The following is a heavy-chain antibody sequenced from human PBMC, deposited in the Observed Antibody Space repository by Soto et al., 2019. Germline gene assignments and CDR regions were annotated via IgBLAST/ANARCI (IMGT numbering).Heavy chain of an antibody. CDR2: IIPGFDTT. CDR3: ARDQGLFVHTGMVIDFFGMDV. CDR1: GGTFTSYA. D-gene: IGHD3-10*02. Sequence: QVHLGQSGAEVRKPGSSVKVSCTTSGGTFTSYAITWVRQAPGQGLQWMGWIIPGFDTTFYSHKFQCRVTITADEATDSAYMELRSLRSDDTAVHHRARDQGLFVHTGMVIDFFGMDVWGRGTTVTVSS. J-gene: IGHJ6*02. V-gene: IGHV1-69*01.